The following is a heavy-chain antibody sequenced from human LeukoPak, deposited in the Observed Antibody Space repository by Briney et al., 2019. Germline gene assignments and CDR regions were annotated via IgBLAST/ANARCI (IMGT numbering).Heavy chain of an antibody. V-gene: IGHV4-39*01. J-gene: IGHJ4*02. CDR3: ASLIVATSQWLDY. CDR2: IYYSGST. D-gene: IGHD5-12*01. Sequence: SETLSLTCTVSGGSISSSSHYWGWIRQPPGKGLEWIGSIYYSGSTYYNPSLKSRVTISVDTSKNQFSLKLSSVTAADTAVYYCASLIVATSQWLDYWGQGTLVTVSS. CDR1: GGSISSSSHY.